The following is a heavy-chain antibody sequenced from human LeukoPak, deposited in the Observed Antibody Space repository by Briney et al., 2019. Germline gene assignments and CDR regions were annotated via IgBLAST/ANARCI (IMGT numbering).Heavy chain of an antibody. CDR3: ARERAGYSSGWGIYYFDY. D-gene: IGHD6-19*01. V-gene: IGHV4-59*01. CDR1: GGSISSYY. Sequence: SETLSLTCTVSGGSISSYYWSWIRQPPGKGLEWIGYIYYSGSTNYNPSLKSRVTISVDTSKNQFSLKLSSVTAADTAVYYCARERAGYSSGWGIYYFDYWGQGTLVTVSS. CDR2: IYYSGST. J-gene: IGHJ4*02.